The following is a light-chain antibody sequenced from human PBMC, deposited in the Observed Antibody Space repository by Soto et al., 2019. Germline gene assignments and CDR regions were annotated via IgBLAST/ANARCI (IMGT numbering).Light chain of an antibody. V-gene: IGLV2-23*01. Sequence: QSALTQPASVSGSPGQSITLSCTGTSSDLGSYNLVSWYQQHPGKAPRLMIYEGSKRPSGISNRFSGSKSGDTASLTISGLQAEDEADYYCCSYAGSSTAWVFGGGTKVTVL. CDR3: CSYAGSSTAWV. J-gene: IGLJ3*02. CDR1: SSDLGSYNL. CDR2: EGS.